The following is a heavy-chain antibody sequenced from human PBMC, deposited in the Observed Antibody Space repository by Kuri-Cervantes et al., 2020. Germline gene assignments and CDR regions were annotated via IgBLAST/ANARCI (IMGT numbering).Heavy chain of an antibody. CDR1: GYTFTNYC. V-gene: IGHV1-46*01. J-gene: IGHJ4*02. D-gene: IGHD2-2*03. Sequence: ASVKVSCKASGYTFTNYCMHWVRQAPGQGLEWMGIINPSGGSTGYAQKFQGRVTMTRDTSTGTVYMELSSLRSEDTAVYYCARGELDIVVVPAAPTTVTWDDWGQGTLVTVSS. CDR2: INPSGGST. CDR3: ARGELDIVVVPAAPTTVTWDD.